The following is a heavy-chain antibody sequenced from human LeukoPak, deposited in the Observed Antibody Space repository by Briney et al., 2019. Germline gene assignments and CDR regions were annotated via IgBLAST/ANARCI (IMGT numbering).Heavy chain of an antibody. CDR3: ARDPVNTAMDPQGFDY. CDR2: INPSGGST. Sequence: ASVKVSCKASGYSLTTYYMHWVRQAPGQGLEWMGIINPSGGSTSYAQKFQGRVTMTRDTSTSTVYMELSSLRSEDTAVCYCARDPVNTAMDPQGFDYWGQGTLVTVSS. J-gene: IGHJ4*02. CDR1: GYSLTTYY. D-gene: IGHD5-18*01. V-gene: IGHV1-46*01.